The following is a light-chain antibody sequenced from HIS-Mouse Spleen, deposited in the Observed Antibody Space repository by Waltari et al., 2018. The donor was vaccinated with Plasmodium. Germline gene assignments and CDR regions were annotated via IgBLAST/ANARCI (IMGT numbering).Light chain of an antibody. CDR2: AAS. CDR1: QSISSY. J-gene: IGKJ1*01. V-gene: IGKV1-39*01. Sequence: DIQMTHTPSSLSSFVGGRVTITCRASQSISSYLNWYQQKPGKAPKLLIYAASSLQSGVPSRFSGSGSGTDFTLTISSLQPEDFATYYCQQSYSTWTFGQGTKVEIK. CDR3: QQSYSTWT.